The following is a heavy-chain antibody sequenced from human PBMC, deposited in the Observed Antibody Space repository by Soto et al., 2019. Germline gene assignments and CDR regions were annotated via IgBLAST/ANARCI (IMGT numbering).Heavy chain of an antibody. CDR3: AKVFYYYDSSGYYYFDY. V-gene: IGHV3-23*01. D-gene: IGHD3-22*01. J-gene: IGHJ4*02. Sequence: PGGSLRLSCAASGFTFSSYAMSWVRQAPGKGLEWVSGISDSGGSTYYADSVKGRFTISRDNSKNTLYLQMNSLRAEDTAVYYCAKVFYYYDSSGYYYFDYWGQGTLVTVSS. CDR2: ISDSGGST. CDR1: GFTFSSYA.